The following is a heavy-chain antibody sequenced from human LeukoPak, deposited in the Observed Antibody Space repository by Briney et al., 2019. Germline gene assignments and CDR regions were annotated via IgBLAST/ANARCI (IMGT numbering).Heavy chain of an antibody. J-gene: IGHJ3*02. CDR3: AHRRMVRGATNAFDI. CDR2: IYWNDDK. D-gene: IGHD3-10*01. CDR1: GFSLRTSGVG. V-gene: IGHV2-5*01. Sequence: SGPTLVNPTPTLTLTCTFSGFSLRTSGVGVGWIRQPPAKALEWLALIYWNDDKRYSPSLKSRLTITKDTSKNQVVLTMTNMDPVDTATYYCAHRRMVRGATNAFDIWGQGTMVTVSS.